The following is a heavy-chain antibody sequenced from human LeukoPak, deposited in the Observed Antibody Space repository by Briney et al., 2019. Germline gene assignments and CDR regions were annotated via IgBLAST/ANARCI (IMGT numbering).Heavy chain of an antibody. J-gene: IGHJ3*02. Sequence: GGSLRLSCAASGFTFSSYGMHWVRQAPGKGLEWVAVISYDGSNKYYADSVKGRFTISRDNSKNTLYLQMNGLRAEDTAVYYCAKRVLGAAGAFDIWGQGTVVPVSS. CDR2: ISYDGSNK. D-gene: IGHD3-16*01. CDR1: GFTFSSYG. CDR3: AKRVLGAAGAFDI. V-gene: IGHV3-30*18.